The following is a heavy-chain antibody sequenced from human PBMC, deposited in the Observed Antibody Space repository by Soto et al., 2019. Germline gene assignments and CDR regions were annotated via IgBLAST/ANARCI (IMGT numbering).Heavy chain of an antibody. J-gene: IGHJ6*02. CDR3: AKVTGYCTSASCRRDYYYYYGMDV. CDR1: GFTFNTYG. D-gene: IGHD2-2*01. Sequence: GGSLRLSCAASGFTFNTYGMHWVRQAPGKGLEWVAVIAYDGSDKYYADSVKGRFSISRDNSKNTLYLQMNSLRAEDMAVYYCAKVTGYCTSASCRRDYYYYYGMDVWGPGTTVTVSS. CDR2: IAYDGSDK. V-gene: IGHV3-30*18.